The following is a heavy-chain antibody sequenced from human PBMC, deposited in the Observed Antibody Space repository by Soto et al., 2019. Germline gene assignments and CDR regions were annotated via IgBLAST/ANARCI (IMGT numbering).Heavy chain of an antibody. J-gene: IGHJ4*02. D-gene: IGHD2-8*02. CDR1: GGSISSYY. Sequence: SETLSLTCTVSGGSISSYYWSWIRQPPGKGLEWIGYIYYSGSTNYNPSLKSRVTISVDTSKNQFSLKLSSVTAADTAVYYCARISVVYAIAKWYFDYWGQGTLVTVSS. CDR2: IYYSGST. CDR3: ARISVVYAIAKWYFDY. V-gene: IGHV4-59*01.